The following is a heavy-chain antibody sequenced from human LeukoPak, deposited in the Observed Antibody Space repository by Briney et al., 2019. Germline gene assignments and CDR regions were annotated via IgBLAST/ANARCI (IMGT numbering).Heavy chain of an antibody. CDR2: IHYSGST. CDR1: GGSISSSSYY. CDR3: ARHERSSSLYYYYYYMDV. Sequence: SETLSLTCTVSGGSISSSSYYWGWIRQPPGKELEWIGSIHYSGSTYYNPSLKSRVTISVDTSKNQFSLKVSSVTAADTAVYYCARHERSSSLYYYYYYMDVWGKGTTVTVSS. V-gene: IGHV4-39*01. D-gene: IGHD6-6*01. J-gene: IGHJ6*03.